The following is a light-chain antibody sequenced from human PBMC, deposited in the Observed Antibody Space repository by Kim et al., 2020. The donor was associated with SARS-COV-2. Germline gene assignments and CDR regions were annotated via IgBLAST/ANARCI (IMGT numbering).Light chain of an antibody. J-gene: IGKJ4*01. CDR3: QQRSNWPPEVT. Sequence: SPGERATLPCRASQSVSSYLAWYQQKPGQAPRLLIYDASNRATGIPARFSGSGSGTDFTLTISSLEPEDFAVYYCQQRSNWPPEVTFGGGTKLEI. CDR2: DAS. CDR1: QSVSSY. V-gene: IGKV3-11*01.